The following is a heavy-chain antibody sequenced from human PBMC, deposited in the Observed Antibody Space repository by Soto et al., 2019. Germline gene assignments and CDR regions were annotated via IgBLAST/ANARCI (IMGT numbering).Heavy chain of an antibody. CDR2: IKTKPNNYAT. Sequence: EVQLVESGGGLVQPGWSLKLSCGASGYTYSDSAMHWVRQASGKGLEWVGRIKTKPNNYATAYGASVQGRFTISRDDSKSTAYRQMNSLKTEDTALYYCTRSPDVDCGAGSCRNWFDPCGQGILVTVSS. D-gene: IGHD2-15*01. V-gene: IGHV3-73*01. J-gene: IGHJ5*02. CDR3: TRSPDVDCGAGSCRNWFDP. CDR1: GYTYSDSA.